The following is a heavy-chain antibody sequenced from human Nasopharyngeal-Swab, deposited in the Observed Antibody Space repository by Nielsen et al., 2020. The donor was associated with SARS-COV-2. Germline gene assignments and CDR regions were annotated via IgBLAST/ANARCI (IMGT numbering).Heavy chain of an antibody. CDR2: ISYDGSNK. V-gene: IGHV3-30-3*01. CDR1: GFTFSSYA. CDR3: ARPYSGSYWSYFDY. Sequence: GGSLRLSCAASGFTFSSYAMHWVRQAPGKGLEWVAVISYDGSNKYYADSVKGRFTISRDNPKNTLYLQMNSLRAEDTAVYYCARPYSGSYWSYFDYWGQGTRVTVSS. D-gene: IGHD1-26*01. J-gene: IGHJ4*02.